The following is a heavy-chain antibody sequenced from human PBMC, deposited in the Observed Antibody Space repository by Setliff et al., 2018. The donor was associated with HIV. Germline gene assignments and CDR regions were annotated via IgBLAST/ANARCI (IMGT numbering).Heavy chain of an antibody. Sequence: GGSLRLSCEASGFTFSDYDFHWVRQAAGKGLEWVSAIGTGGDTYYVDSVKGRFTISRDKARNSLYLQMNNLGAGDTAVYYCARDGSGSYYGILNYYYYYMDVWGKGTTVTVSS. CDR2: IGTGGDT. J-gene: IGHJ6*03. D-gene: IGHD3-10*01. CDR1: GFTFSDYD. V-gene: IGHV3-13*01. CDR3: ARDGSGSYYGILNYYYYYMDV.